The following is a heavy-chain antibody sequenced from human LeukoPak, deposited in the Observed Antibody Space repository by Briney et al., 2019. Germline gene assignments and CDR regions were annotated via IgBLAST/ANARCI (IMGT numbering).Heavy chain of an antibody. CDR1: GFTFSSYW. D-gene: IGHD1-1*01. V-gene: IGHV3-7*01. CDR2: IKQDGSEK. J-gene: IGHJ4*02. Sequence: PGGSLRLSCAASGFTFSSYWMSWVRQAPGKGLEWVANIKQDGSEKYYVDSVKGRFTISRDNAKNSLYLQMNSLRAEDTAVYYCVRVVTTGSGWYHFDKWGLGTLVTVSS. CDR3: VRVVTTGSGWYHFDK.